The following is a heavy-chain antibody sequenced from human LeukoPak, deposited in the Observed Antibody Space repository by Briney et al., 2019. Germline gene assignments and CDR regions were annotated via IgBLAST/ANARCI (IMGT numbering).Heavy chain of an antibody. CDR2: ISGDGGST. CDR1: GFIFDNYA. J-gene: IGHJ4*02. CDR3: ARESETSGWYDY. D-gene: IGHD6-19*01. Sequence: GGSLRLSCAAPGFIFDNYAIHWVRQAPGKGLEWVSLISGDGGSTFYADSVRGRFTISRDNTRKSLSLQMSSLRSEDTSLYYCARESETSGWYDYWGQGTLVTVSS. V-gene: IGHV3-43*02.